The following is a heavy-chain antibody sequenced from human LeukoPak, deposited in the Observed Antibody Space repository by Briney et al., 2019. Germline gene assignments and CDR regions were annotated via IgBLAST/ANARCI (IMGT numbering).Heavy chain of an antibody. CDR2: ISGDGGST. CDR1: GFIFDNYA. J-gene: IGHJ4*02. CDR3: ARESETSGWYDY. D-gene: IGHD6-19*01. Sequence: GGSLRLSCAAPGFIFDNYAIHWVRQAPGKGLEWVSLISGDGGSTFYADSVRGRFTISRDNTRKSLSLQMSSLRSEDTSLYYCARESETSGWYDYWGQGTLVTVSS. V-gene: IGHV3-43*02.